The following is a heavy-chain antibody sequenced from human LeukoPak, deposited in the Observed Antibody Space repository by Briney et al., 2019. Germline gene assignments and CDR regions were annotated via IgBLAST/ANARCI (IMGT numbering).Heavy chain of an antibody. CDR1: GGSFSSHY. CDR3: ARDSYYYGSGTPFDY. J-gene: IGHJ4*02. V-gene: IGHV4-4*07. CDR2: IYTSGST. Sequence: SETLSLTCTVSGGSFSSHYWSWIRQPAGKGLEWIGRIYTSGSTNYNPSLKSRVTMLVDTSKNQFSLKLSSVTAADTAVYYRARDSYYYGSGTPFDYWGQGTLVTVSS. D-gene: IGHD3-10*01.